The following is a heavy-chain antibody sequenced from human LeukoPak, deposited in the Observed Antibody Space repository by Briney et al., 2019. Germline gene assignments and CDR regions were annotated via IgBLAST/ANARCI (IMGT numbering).Heavy chain of an antibody. D-gene: IGHD2-2*01. CDR2: XXXXXGTA. CDR1: GGTFSSYA. CDR3: ARDLVVVPAATLWYNWFDP. V-gene: IGHV1-69*13. J-gene: IGHJ5*02. Sequence: ASVKVSCTASGGTFSSYAISWVRQAPGQGXEXXXXXXXXXGTANYAQMFQGRVTITADESTSTAYMELSSLRSEDTAVYYCARDLVVVPAATLWYNWFDPWGQGTLVTVSS.